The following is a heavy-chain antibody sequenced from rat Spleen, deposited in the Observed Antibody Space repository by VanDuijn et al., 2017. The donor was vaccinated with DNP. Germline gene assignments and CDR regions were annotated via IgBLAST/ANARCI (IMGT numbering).Heavy chain of an antibody. CDR3: ASHDYSY. CDR1: GFPFSDYF. D-gene: IGHD1-1*01. J-gene: IGHJ2*01. CDR2: ISHDGGGT. V-gene: IGHV5-22*01. Sequence: EVRLVESGGGLVQPGRSLKLSCAASGFPFSDYFMAWVRQAPNKGLEWVASISHDGGGTFYGDSVKGRFTISRENAKTTLYLQMNSLRSEDTATYYCASHDYSYWGQGVMVTVSS.